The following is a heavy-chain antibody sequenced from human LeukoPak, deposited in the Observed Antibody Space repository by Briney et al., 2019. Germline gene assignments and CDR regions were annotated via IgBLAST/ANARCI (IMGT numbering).Heavy chain of an antibody. CDR2: INSDGSST. J-gene: IGHJ4*02. CDR3: ARRGVPAATAYYFDY. D-gene: IGHD2-2*01. V-gene: IGHV3-74*01. Sequence: GGSLRLSCAASGFTFGSYWMHWVRQAPGKGLVWVSRINSDGSSTSYADSVKGRFTISRDNAKNTLYLQMNSLRAEDTAVYYCARRGVPAATAYYFDYWGQGTLVTVSS. CDR1: GFTFGSYW.